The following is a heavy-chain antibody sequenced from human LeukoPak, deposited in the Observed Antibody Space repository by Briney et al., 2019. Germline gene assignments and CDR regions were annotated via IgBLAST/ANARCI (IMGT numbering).Heavy chain of an antibody. J-gene: IGHJ5*02. CDR1: GYTFTSYG. V-gene: IGHV1-18*01. CDR2: ISAYNGNT. D-gene: IGHD6-13*01. Sequence: ASVKVSCKASGYTFTSYGISWVRQAPGQGLEWMGWISAYNGNTNYAQKLQGRVTMTTDTSTSTAYMELRSLRSDDTAAYYCARAPPQYSSSWSDPWGQGTLVTVSS. CDR3: ARAPPQYSSSWSDP.